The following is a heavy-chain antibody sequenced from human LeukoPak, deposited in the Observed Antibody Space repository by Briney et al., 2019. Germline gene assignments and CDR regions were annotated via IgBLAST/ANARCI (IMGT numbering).Heavy chain of an antibody. D-gene: IGHD4-23*01. V-gene: IGHV1-46*01. CDR3: ARAVGDGGNSYDY. CDR2: INPSGGST. Sequence: GESLKISCKGSGYSFTSYWIGWVRQAPGQGLEWMGIINPSGGSTSYAQKFQGRVTMTRDTSTSTVYMELSSLRSEDTAVYYCARAVGDGGNSYDYWGQGTLVTVSS. CDR1: GYSFTSYW. J-gene: IGHJ4*02.